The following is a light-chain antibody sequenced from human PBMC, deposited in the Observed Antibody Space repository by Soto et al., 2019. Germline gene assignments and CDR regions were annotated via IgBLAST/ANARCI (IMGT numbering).Light chain of an antibody. CDR3: QQRSNWPYLT. Sequence: EIVLTQSPDTLSLSPGERATLSCRASQSVSGYLGWYQQKPGQAPRLLIYDASNRAYGVPPRFRGSGSGTNFTPTIVSLEPEDFAVYYCQQRSNWPYLTFGGGTRV. V-gene: IGKV3-11*01. CDR2: DAS. CDR1: QSVSGY. J-gene: IGKJ4*01.